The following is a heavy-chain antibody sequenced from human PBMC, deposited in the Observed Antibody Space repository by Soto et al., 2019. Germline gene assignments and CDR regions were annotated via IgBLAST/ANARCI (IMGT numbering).Heavy chain of an antibody. CDR2: ISSNGGST. CDR3: VKYVLGWPNAFDI. V-gene: IGHV3-64D*06. Sequence: GWSLRLSCSASGLTFSSYAMHWVRQAPGKGLEYVSAISSNGGSTYYADSVKGRFTISRDNSKDTLYLQMSSLRAEYTAVYYCVKYVLGWPNAFDICGQRPMFTVS. D-gene: IGHD3-10*02. J-gene: IGHJ3*02. CDR1: GLTFSSYA.